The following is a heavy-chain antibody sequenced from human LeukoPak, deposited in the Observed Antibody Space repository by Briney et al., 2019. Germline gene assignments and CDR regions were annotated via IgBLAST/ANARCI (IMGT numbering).Heavy chain of an antibody. J-gene: IGHJ5*02. CDR1: GYTFTSYG. D-gene: IGHD4-17*01. Sequence: ASVKVPCKASGYTFTSYGISWVRQAPGQGLEWMGWISAYNGNTNYAQKLQGRVTMTTDTPTSTAYMELRSLRSDDTAVYYCARDVGPRDYGDYWGFDPWGQGTLVTVSS. CDR3: ARDVGPRDYGDYWGFDP. V-gene: IGHV1-18*01. CDR2: ISAYNGNT.